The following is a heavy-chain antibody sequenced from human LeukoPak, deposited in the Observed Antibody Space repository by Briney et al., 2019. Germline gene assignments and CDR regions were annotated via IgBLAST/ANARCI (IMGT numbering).Heavy chain of an antibody. V-gene: IGHV3-74*01. Sequence: GGSLRLSCAAYGFTFSNYWMHWVRQASGKGLVWVSRINSDGSATAYADSVKGRFTISRDNAKHTLYLQMNSLRAEDTAVYYRARDVPYSSSSVDYWGQGTLVTVSS. CDR3: ARDVPYSSSSVDY. J-gene: IGHJ4*02. CDR2: INSDGSAT. CDR1: GFTFSNYW. D-gene: IGHD6-6*01.